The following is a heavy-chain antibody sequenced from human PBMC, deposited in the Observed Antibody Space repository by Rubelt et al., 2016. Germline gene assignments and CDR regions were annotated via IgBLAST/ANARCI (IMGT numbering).Heavy chain of an antibody. V-gene: IGHV1-18*01. CDR3: ARERPGDY. J-gene: IGHJ4*02. Sequence: QVQVVQSGSELKKPGASVKVSCKASGYTFTSHAMNWVRQAPGQGLEWMGWISAYNGNTNYAQKLQGRVTMTTDTATSTAYMELRSLRSDDTAVYYCARERPGDYWGQGTLVTVSS. CDR1: GYTFTSHA. CDR2: ISAYNGNT.